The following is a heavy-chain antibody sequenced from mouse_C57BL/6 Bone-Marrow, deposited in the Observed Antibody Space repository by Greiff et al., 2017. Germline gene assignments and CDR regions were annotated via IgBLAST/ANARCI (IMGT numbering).Heavy chain of an antibody. D-gene: IGHD1-1*01. CDR2: IYPGDGDT. J-gene: IGHJ2*01. V-gene: IGHV1-82*01. Sequence: QVQLKESGPELVKPGASVKISCKASGYAFSSSWMNWVKQRPGKGLEWIGRIYPGDGDTNYNGKFKGKATLTADKSSSTAYMQLSSLTSEDSAVYFCARTAHYYGSSLFDYWGQGTTLTVSS. CDR3: ARTAHYYGSSLFDY. CDR1: GYAFSSSW.